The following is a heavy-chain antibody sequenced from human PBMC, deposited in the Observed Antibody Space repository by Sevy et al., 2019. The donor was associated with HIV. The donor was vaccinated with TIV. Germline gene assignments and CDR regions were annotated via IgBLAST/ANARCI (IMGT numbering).Heavy chain of an antibody. CDR2: IKSKSDGGTR. V-gene: IGHV3-15*07. D-gene: IGHD3-10*01. CDR3: STLWFGESTGSLITDY. Sequence: GGSLRLSCAASGFTFSNAWMNWVRQAPGKGLEWVGRIKSKSDGGTREYAAPVKGKFTISRDDSKNTLYLQMNSLKIEDTAVYYCSTLWFGESTGSLITDYWGPGTLVTVSS. J-gene: IGHJ4*02. CDR1: GFTFSNAW.